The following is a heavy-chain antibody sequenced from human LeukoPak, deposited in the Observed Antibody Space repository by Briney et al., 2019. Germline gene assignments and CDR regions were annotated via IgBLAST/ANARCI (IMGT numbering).Heavy chain of an antibody. J-gene: IGHJ3*02. D-gene: IGHD3-10*01. V-gene: IGHV4-59*08. CDR3: ARRDSGSGSYFAFDI. Sequence: SETLSLTCTVSGVSISSYYWSWIRQPPGKGLEWIGYIYYSGSTNYNPSLKSRVTISVDTSKNQFSLKLSSVTAADTAVYYCARRDSGSGSYFAFDIWGQGTMVTVSS. CDR1: GVSISSYY. CDR2: IYYSGST.